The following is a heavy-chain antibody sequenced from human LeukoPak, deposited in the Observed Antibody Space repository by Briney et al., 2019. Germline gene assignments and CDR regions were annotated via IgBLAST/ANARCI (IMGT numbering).Heavy chain of an antibody. CDR3: ARDPTFNYYDSSGWGTLDAFDI. D-gene: IGHD3-22*01. Sequence: PGGSLRLSCAASGFTFDDYGMSWVRQAPGKGLEWVSGINWNGGSTGYADSLKGRFTISRDNAKNSLYLQMNSLRAEDTALYYCARDPTFNYYDSSGWGTLDAFDIWGQGTMVTVSS. CDR2: INWNGGST. J-gene: IGHJ3*02. V-gene: IGHV3-20*04. CDR1: GFTFDDYG.